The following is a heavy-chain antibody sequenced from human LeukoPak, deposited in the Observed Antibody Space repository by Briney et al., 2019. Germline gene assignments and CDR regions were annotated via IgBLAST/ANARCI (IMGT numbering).Heavy chain of an antibody. D-gene: IGHD3-3*01. CDR3: WKALFWKGYYPFDS. CDR2: IYYSGST. CDR1: GGSISSSSYF. J-gene: IGHJ4*02. Sequence: SETLSLTCTVSGGSISSSSYFWGWIRQPPGKGLEWIGSIYYSGSTYYNPSLRSRVTISVDTSKNQFSLKLTSVTAADTAVYFLWKALFWKGYYPFDSWGQGTLVTVSS. V-gene: IGHV4-39*01.